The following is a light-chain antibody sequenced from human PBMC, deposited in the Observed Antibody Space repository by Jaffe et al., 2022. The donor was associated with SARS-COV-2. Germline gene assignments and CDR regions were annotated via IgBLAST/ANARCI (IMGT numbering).Light chain of an antibody. CDR1: SSNIGSKV. V-gene: IGLV1-44*01. J-gene: IGLJ3*02. CDR3: AAWDVSLNGWV. Sequence: QSVLTQPPSASGTPGQRVTISCSGRSSNIGSKVVNWYQQVSGAAPKLLIYSNNQRPSGVPDRFSGSKSGTSASLAISGLQSEDEADYYCAAWDVSLNGWVFGGGTKLTVL. CDR2: SNN.